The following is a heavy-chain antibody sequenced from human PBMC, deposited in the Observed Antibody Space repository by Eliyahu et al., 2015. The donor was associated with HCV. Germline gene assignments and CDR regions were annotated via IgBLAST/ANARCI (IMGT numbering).Heavy chain of an antibody. J-gene: IGHJ5*02. V-gene: IGHV3-33*01. Sequence: QVHLVESGGGVVQPGRXLRLSCVASGFXFSDYGXHWVRQAPGKGLEGVAVXWNDGSNKYYADSVKGRFTISRDSSKNTLYLQMNSLGAEDTARYHCARCVGGVPAAGTLGWFDPWGQGTLVTVSS. CDR2: XWNDGSNK. D-gene: IGHD6-13*01. CDR1: GFXFSDYG. CDR3: ARCVGGVPAAGTLGWFDP.